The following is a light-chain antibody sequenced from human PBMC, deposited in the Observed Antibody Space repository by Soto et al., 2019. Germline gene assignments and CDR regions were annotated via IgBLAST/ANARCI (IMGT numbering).Light chain of an antibody. V-gene: IGKV3-20*01. CDR3: QQYGTSPLT. J-gene: IGKJ4*01. CDR1: QSFRNSY. CDR2: GAS. Sequence: DIVLTQSPGTLSLSPGERATLSCRASQSFRNSYLTWYQQKPGQAPRRLIYGASSRATGSPDRFSGSWSGTDFALTISRLEPEDFSVYYGQQYGTSPLTFCGSTKVEIK.